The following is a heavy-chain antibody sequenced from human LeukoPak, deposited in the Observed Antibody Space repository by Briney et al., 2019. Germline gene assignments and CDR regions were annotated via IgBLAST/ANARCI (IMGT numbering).Heavy chain of an antibody. CDR3: ARGRPHGNDY. CDR2: IASDGSST. D-gene: IGHD4-23*01. Sequence: RGRSLSLSCAASGLTFSSYGMHWVRQAPGKGLVWVSRIASDGSSTTYADSVKGRFSISRDNAKNTLYLQMNSLRVEDTAVYYCARGRPHGNDYWGQGTLVTVSS. J-gene: IGHJ4*02. V-gene: IGHV3-74*01. CDR1: GLTFSSYG.